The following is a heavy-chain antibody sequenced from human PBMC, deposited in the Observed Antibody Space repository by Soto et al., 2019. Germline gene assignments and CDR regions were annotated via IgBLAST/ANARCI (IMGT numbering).Heavy chain of an antibody. D-gene: IGHD2-21*01. CDR3: ARDSVVPPAYGMDV. V-gene: IGHV1-2*04. CDR2: INPNSGGT. Sequence: ASVKVSCKASGGTFSSYAISWVRQAPGQGLEWMGWINPNSGGTNYAQKFQGWVTMTRDTSISTAYMELSRLRSDDTAVYYCARDSVVPPAYGMDVWGQGTTVTVSS. J-gene: IGHJ6*02. CDR1: GGTFSSYA.